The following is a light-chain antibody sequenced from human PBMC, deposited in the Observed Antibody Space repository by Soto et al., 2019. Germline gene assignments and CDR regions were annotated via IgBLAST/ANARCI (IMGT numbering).Light chain of an antibody. CDR2: DVS. CDR1: SSDVGGYNY. Sequence: QSALTQPASVSGSPGQSITISCTGTSSDVGGYNYVSWYQQHPGKAPKLMIYDVSNRPSGVSNRFSGSKSGNTASLTISGFQAEDEADYYCSSYTSSSTLVLGGGTKLTVL. J-gene: IGLJ2*01. CDR3: SSYTSSSTLV. V-gene: IGLV2-14*01.